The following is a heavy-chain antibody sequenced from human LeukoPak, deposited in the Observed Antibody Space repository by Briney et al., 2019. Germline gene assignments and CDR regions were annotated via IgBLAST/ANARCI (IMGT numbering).Heavy chain of an antibody. D-gene: IGHD6-13*01. V-gene: IGHV3-9*01. CDR2: ISWNSGSI. J-gene: IGHJ4*02. Sequence: GGSLRLSCAASGFTFDDYAMHWVRQAPGKGLEWVSGISWNSGSIGYADSVKGRFTISRDNAKNSLYLQMNSLKTEDTAVYYCIRDFGIATPYYFDYWGQGTLVTVSS. CDR3: IRDFGIATPYYFDY. CDR1: GFTFDDYA.